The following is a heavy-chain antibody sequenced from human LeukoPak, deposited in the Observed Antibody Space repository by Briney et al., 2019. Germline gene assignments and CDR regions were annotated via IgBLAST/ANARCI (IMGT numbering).Heavy chain of an antibody. J-gene: IGHJ4*02. D-gene: IGHD3-22*01. CDR2: ISAYNGNT. Sequence: ASVKVSCKASGYTFTSYGISWVRQAPGQGLEWMGWISAYNGNTNYAQKFQGRVTITADESTSTAYMELSSLRSEDTAVYYCARGMYYYDTSGSIDYWGQGTLVTVSS. V-gene: IGHV1-18*01. CDR1: GYTFTSYG. CDR3: ARGMYYYDTSGSIDY.